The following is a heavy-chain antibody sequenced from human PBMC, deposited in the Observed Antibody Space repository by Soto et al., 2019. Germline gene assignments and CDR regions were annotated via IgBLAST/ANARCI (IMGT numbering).Heavy chain of an antibody. CDR3: ARRYGSAFDI. J-gene: IGHJ3*02. CDR2: LFSSGSA. CDR1: GGAITSSN. Sequence: PSETLSLTCTVSGGAITSSNWNWIRQPPGKGLEWIGQLFSSGSANYNPSLKSRVTISVDTSKNQFSLKLSSVTAADTAVYYCARRYGSAFDIWGQGTMVTVSS. V-gene: IGHV4-59*01. D-gene: IGHD3-10*01.